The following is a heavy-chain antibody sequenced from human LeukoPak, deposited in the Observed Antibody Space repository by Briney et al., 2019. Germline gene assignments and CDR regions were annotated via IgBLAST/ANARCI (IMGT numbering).Heavy chain of an antibody. D-gene: IGHD3-22*01. CDR3: ARDPVYYDSSGYNDAFDI. J-gene: IGHJ3*02. Sequence: ASVKVPCKPSGYTFTGYYMHWLQQAPGQGLDGMERINPNSGGTNYAQKFQGRVTMTRDTSISTAHMELSRLRSDDTAVYYCARDPVYYDSSGYNDAFDIWGQGTMVTVSS. CDR2: INPNSGGT. V-gene: IGHV1-2*06. CDR1: GYTFTGYY.